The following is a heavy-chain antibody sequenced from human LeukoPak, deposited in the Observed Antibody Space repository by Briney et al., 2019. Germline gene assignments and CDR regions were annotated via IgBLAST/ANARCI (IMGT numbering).Heavy chain of an antibody. V-gene: IGHV3-30-3*01. CDR2: ISKDGSTL. CDR1: GFTFSRCT. Sequence: GGSLRLSCAASGFTFSRCTMHWVRQAPGKGLEWVALISKDGSTLNYAASVKGRFTISRDNSNNMVYLQMNSLRTEDTAVYYCARDHNPYGDSTFDYWGQGTLVTVSS. CDR3: ARDHNPYGDSTFDY. D-gene: IGHD4-17*01. J-gene: IGHJ4*02.